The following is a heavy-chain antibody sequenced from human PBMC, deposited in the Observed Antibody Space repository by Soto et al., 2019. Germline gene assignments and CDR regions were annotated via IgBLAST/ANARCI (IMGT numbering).Heavy chain of an antibody. V-gene: IGHV1-18*01. Sequence: QVQLVQSGAEVKKPGASVNVSCKASGYTFTSYGISWVRQAPGQGLGGMGWISAYNGNTNYAQKLQGRVTMTTDTSTSTAYMELRSLRSDDTAVYYCARAHYDPPSGSPMDVWGQGTTVTVSS. D-gene: IGHD1-26*01. J-gene: IGHJ6*02. CDR1: GYTFTSYG. CDR3: ARAHYDPPSGSPMDV. CDR2: ISAYNGNT.